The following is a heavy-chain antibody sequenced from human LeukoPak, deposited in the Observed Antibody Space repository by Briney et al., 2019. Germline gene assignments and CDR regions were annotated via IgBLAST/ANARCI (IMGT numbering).Heavy chain of an antibody. V-gene: IGHV3-48*04. D-gene: IGHD6-19*01. Sequence: GGSLRLSCAASGFTFSSYAMSWVRQAPGKGLEWVSYISSSSSTIYYADSVKGRFTISRDNAKNSLYLQMNSLRAEDTAVYYCARVDRMAVAGTGYFDYWGQGTLVTVSS. CDR2: ISSSSSTI. CDR1: GFTFSSYA. CDR3: ARVDRMAVAGTGYFDY. J-gene: IGHJ4*02.